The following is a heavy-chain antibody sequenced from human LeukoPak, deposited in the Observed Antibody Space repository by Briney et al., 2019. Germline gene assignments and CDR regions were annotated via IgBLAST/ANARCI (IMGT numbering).Heavy chain of an antibody. D-gene: IGHD4-17*01. Sequence: SVKVSCKASGGTFSSYAISWVRQPPGQGLEWMGGIIPIFGTANYAQKFQGRVTITADESTSTAYMELSSLRSEDTAMYYCARDRGDDYGEYYFDYWGQGTLVTVSS. CDR3: ARDRGDDYGEYYFDY. J-gene: IGHJ4*02. CDR2: IIPIFGTA. CDR1: GGTFSSYA. V-gene: IGHV1-69*13.